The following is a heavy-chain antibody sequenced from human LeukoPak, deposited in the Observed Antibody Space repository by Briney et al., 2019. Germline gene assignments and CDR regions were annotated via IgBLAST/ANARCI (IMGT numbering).Heavy chain of an antibody. CDR3: ANGGYSSSWYVVDY. V-gene: IGHV3-30*18. Sequence: GGSLRLSCAASGFTFSSYGMHWVRQAPGKGLEWVAVISYDGSNKYYADSVKGRFTISRDNSKNTLYLQMNSLRPEDTAVYYCANGGYSSSWYVVDYWGQGTLVTVSS. CDR2: ISYDGSNK. D-gene: IGHD6-13*01. J-gene: IGHJ4*02. CDR1: GFTFSSYG.